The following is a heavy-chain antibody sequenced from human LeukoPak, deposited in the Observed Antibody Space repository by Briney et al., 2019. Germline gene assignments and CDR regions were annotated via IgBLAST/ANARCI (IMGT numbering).Heavy chain of an antibody. D-gene: IGHD3-22*01. Sequence: EASVKVSCKASGYTFTSYGISWVRQAPGQGLEWMGWISAYNGNTNYAQKLQGRVTMTTDTSTSTAHMELRSLRSDDTAVYYCARDETYYYESSGYYPFDYWGQGTLVTVSS. V-gene: IGHV1-18*01. CDR1: GYTFTSYG. CDR3: ARDETYYYESSGYYPFDY. CDR2: ISAYNGNT. J-gene: IGHJ4*02.